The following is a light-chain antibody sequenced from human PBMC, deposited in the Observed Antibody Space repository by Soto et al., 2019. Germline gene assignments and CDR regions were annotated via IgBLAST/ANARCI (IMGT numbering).Light chain of an antibody. Sequence: IQITQSPSSLSSSVVESITITCRASRDIGSDLSWYQQKPVKAPTLLIYAASNLQSGVPSRFRGSRSGTEFTLTVSSLQPEDFATYYCLQDHDDSWTFGQGTKVDI. J-gene: IGKJ1*01. CDR1: RDIGSD. V-gene: IGKV1-6*01. CDR2: AAS. CDR3: LQDHDDSWT.